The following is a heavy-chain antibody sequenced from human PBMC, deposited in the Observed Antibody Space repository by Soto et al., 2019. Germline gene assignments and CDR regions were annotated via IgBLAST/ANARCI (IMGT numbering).Heavy chain of an antibody. Sequence: GGSLRLSCTASGFTFSRYAMHWVRQAPGEGLEWVAVISRDGSSKYYGDSVKGRFTVSRDNSNNTVFLSMTSLRPDDTSVFYCARSRNGAVPDSINFWGQGTLVTVSS. CDR3: ARSRNGAVPDSINF. D-gene: IGHD2-8*01. CDR2: ISRDGSSK. CDR1: GFTFSRYA. V-gene: IGHV3-30-3*01. J-gene: IGHJ4*02.